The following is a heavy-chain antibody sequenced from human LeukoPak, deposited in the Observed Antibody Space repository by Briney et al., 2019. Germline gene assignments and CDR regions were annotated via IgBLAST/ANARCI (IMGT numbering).Heavy chain of an antibody. CDR2: ISGSNSYI. V-gene: IGHV3-21*01. Sequence: GGSLRLSCAASGFTFNSYSMNWVRQAPGKGLEWVSSISGSNSYIYYADSMKGRFTISRDNAKNSLYLQMNSLRADDPALYYCARHSSSIDYWGQGTLVTVSS. J-gene: IGHJ4*02. CDR3: ARHSSSIDY. CDR1: GFTFNSYS. D-gene: IGHD6-13*01.